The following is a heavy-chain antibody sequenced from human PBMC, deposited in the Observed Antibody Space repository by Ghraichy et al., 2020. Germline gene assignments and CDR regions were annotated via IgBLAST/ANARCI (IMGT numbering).Heavy chain of an antibody. Sequence: ASVKVSCKTSEDTFSDYIINWVRQAPGQGLEWLGWFNPKSGGAKSAETLRERLVLTADTSTTTAYLDLTGLTSDDTAVYYCAAGYNTGWCDRWGQGTLVTVSS. CDR1: EDTFSDYI. CDR3: AAGYNTGWCDR. V-gene: IGHV1-2*02. D-gene: IGHD2-8*02. CDR2: FNPKSGGA. J-gene: IGHJ4*02.